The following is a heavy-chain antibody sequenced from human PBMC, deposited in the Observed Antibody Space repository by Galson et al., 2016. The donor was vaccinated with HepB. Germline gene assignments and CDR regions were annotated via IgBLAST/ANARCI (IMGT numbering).Heavy chain of an antibody. V-gene: IGHV1-18*01. Sequence: SVKVSCKASGYTFTNYGISWVRQAPGQGLEWMGWISSYNGNTKYARKLQGRVTMTTDTSTTTAYMELRSLRSDDTAVYYCARDSHAVAGNDYWGQGTLVTVSS. CDR3: ARDSHAVAGNDY. J-gene: IGHJ4*02. D-gene: IGHD6-19*01. CDR2: ISSYNGNT. CDR1: GYTFTNYG.